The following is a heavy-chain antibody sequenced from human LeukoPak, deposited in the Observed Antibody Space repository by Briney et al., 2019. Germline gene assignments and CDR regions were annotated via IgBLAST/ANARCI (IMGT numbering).Heavy chain of an antibody. CDR2: IGGSNGIT. CDR1: RFTFNSYA. V-gene: IGHV3-23*01. CDR3: ARNENSGWGYFDY. D-gene: IGHD5-12*01. Sequence: GGSLRLSCAASRFTFNSYAMSWVRQAAGKGLEWVSVIGGSNGITFYVGSVKGRFTISRDNSKDTLYLQMNSLRAEDTAVYYCARNENSGWGYFDYWGQSTLVTVSS. J-gene: IGHJ4*02.